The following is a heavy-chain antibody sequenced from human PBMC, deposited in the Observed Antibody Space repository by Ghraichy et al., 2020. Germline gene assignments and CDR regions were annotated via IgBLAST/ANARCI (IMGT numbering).Heavy chain of an antibody. V-gene: IGHV1-2*02. J-gene: IGHJ6*02. CDR2: INPNSGAT. CDR3: AREQASMGSQYFLSMDV. CDR1: GYTFTGAY. D-gene: IGHD3-10*01. Sequence: ASVKVSCKASGYTFTGAYLHWVRQAPGQGLEWMGWINPNSGATNYPPNFYGRVTMTSATAINTVYMELSSLTSDDTGVYYCAREQASMGSQYFLSMDVWGQGTTVTVSS.